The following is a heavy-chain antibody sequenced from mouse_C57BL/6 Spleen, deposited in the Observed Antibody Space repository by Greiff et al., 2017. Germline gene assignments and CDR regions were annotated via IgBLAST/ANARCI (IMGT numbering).Heavy chain of an antibody. Sequence: QVQLQQSGAELMKPGASVKLSCKATGYTFTGYWIEWVKQRPGHGLEWIGEILPGGGSTNYTEKFKGKATFTADTSSNTAYMQISSLTTWASSFYYCARSLRRSFDYWGKGTTLTVSS. CDR2: ILPGGGST. CDR3: ARSLRRSFDY. V-gene: IGHV1-9*01. CDR1: GYTFTGYW. D-gene: IGHD1-1*01. J-gene: IGHJ2*01.